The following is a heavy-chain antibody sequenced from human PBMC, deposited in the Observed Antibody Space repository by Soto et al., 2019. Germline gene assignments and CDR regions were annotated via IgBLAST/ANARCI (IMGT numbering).Heavy chain of an antibody. CDR2: ITASGDST. V-gene: IGHV3-23*01. J-gene: IGHJ6*02. CDR1: GFSFSGYA. Sequence: PGGSLRLSCAASGFSFSGYAMSWVRQAPGKGLEWVSSITASGDSTYYADSVKGRFTISRDNSKNTLYLQMNSLRAEDTAVYYCARDPILAYYGMDVWGQGTKVTVS. D-gene: IGHD2-21*01. CDR3: ARDPILAYYGMDV.